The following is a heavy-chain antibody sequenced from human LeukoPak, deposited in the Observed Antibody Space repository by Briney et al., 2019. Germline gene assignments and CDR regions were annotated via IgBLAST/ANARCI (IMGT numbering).Heavy chain of an antibody. Sequence: PGGSLRLSCAASGFTVSSNYMSWVRQAPGKGLEWVSVIYSGGGTYYADSVKGRFTISRDNSKSTLYLQMNSLRAEDTAVFYCAKGGQTDRFDYWGQGTLVTVSS. V-gene: IGHV3-53*01. CDR2: IYSGGGT. CDR3: AKGGQTDRFDY. J-gene: IGHJ4*02. CDR1: GFTVSSNY. D-gene: IGHD5-12*01.